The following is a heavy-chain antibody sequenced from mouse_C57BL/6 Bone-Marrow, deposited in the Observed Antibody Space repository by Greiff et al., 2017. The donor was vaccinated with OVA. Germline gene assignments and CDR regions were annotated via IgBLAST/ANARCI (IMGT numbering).Heavy chain of an antibody. CDR1: GFSFTTYA. Sequence: EVQRVESGGGLVQPKGSLKLSCAASGFSFTTYAMNWVRQAPGKGLEWVARIRSKSNNYSTYYADSVKDRFTISSDDSESMLYLQMNNLKTEDTAMYYCVGWDGFAYWGQGTLVTVSA. D-gene: IGHD4-1*01. V-gene: IGHV10-1*01. CDR2: IRSKSNNYST. J-gene: IGHJ3*01. CDR3: VGWDGFAY.